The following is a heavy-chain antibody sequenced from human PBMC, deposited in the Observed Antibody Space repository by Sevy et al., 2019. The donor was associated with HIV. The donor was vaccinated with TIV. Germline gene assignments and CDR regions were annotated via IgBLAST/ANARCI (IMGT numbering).Heavy chain of an antibody. Sequence: SETLSLTCTVSGGSISSSSYYWGWIRQPPGKGLEWIGSIYYSGSTYYNPSLKSRVTISVDTSKNQFSLKLSSVTAADTAVYYCARHRLSWGRRRGLNAFDIWGQGTMVTVSS. J-gene: IGHJ3*02. V-gene: IGHV4-39*01. D-gene: IGHD6-13*01. CDR2: IYYSGST. CDR3: ARHRLSWGRRRGLNAFDI. CDR1: GGSISSSSYY.